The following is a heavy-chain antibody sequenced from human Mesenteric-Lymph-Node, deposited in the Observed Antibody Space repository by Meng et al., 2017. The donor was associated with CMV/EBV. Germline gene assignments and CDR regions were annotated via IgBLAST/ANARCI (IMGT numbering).Heavy chain of an antibody. D-gene: IGHD6-13*01. CDR2: IITIYGTA. V-gene: IGHV1-69*05. J-gene: IGHJ4*02. CDR3: ARDSIAAAGTWDY. Sequence: SSVKVSCKASGGIFSSYAISWVRQAPGQGLEWMGGIITIYGTANYAQKFQGRVTITTDESTSTAYMELSSLRSEDTAVYYCARDSIAAAGTWDYWGQGTLVTVSS. CDR1: GGIFSSYA.